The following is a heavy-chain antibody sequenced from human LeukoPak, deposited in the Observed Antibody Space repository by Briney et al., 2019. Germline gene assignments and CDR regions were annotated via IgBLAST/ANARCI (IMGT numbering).Heavy chain of an antibody. Sequence: GATVTVSCKASGYTLTSYGISWVRQAPGQGLEWMGWISAYNGNTNYAQKLQGRVTITTDTATSTAYMELRSLRSDDTAVYYCARDYCSSTSCYIGWFDPWGQGTLVTVSS. CDR3: ARDYCSSTSCYIGWFDP. D-gene: IGHD2-2*02. CDR1: GYTLTSYG. J-gene: IGHJ5*02. CDR2: ISAYNGNT. V-gene: IGHV1-18*01.